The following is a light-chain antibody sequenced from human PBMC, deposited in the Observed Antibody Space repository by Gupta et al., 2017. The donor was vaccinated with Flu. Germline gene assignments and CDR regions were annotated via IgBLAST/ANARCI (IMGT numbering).Light chain of an antibody. Sequence: PSSLSASVGDRVTITCRASQLISVYLNWYQQKPGKAPELLVYTANGLKTGVPSRFSGSGSGTDFTLTISRLQPEDFATYYCQQAVYTPLTFGRGTRVEIK. V-gene: IGKV1-39*01. CDR1: QLISVY. CDR3: QQAVYTPLT. CDR2: TAN. J-gene: IGKJ3*01.